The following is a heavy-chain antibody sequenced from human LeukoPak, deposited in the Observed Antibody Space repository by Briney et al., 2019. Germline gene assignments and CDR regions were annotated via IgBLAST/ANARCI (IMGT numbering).Heavy chain of an antibody. V-gene: IGHV3-23*01. CDR2: ISGSGGST. Sequence: GGSLRLSCAASGFTFSSYSMNWVRQAPGKGLEWVSAISGSGGSTYYADSVKGRFTISRDNSKNTLHLQMNSLRAEDTAVYYCAKIFFPRYQQLGLFDYWGQGTLVTVSS. D-gene: IGHD6-13*01. J-gene: IGHJ4*02. CDR3: AKIFFPRYQQLGLFDY. CDR1: GFTFSSYS.